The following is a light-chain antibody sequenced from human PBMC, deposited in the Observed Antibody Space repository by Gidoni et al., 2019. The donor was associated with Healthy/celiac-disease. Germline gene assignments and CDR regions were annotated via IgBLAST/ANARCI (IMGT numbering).Light chain of an antibody. V-gene: IGKV3-11*01. CDR2: DAS. Sequence: EIVLTQSPATPSLSPGERATLSCRASQSVSSYLAWYQQKPGQAPRLLIYDASNRATGIPARFSGSGSGTDFTLTISSLEPEDFAVYYCQQRSNWPPGRTFGQGTKVEIK. CDR1: QSVSSY. J-gene: IGKJ1*01. CDR3: QQRSNWPPGRT.